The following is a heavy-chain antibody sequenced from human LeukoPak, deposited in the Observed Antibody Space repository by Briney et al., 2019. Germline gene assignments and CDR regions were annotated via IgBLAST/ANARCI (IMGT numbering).Heavy chain of an antibody. CDR1: GYTFTSYS. Sequence: ASVKVSCKASGYTFTSYSISWVRQAPGQGLEWMGWISAYNGNTNYAQKLQGRVTMTTDTSTSTAYMELRSLRSDDTAVYYCARVGHTAMAYYFDYWGQGTLVTVSS. CDR3: ARVGHTAMAYYFDY. V-gene: IGHV1-18*01. J-gene: IGHJ4*02. CDR2: ISAYNGNT. D-gene: IGHD5-18*01.